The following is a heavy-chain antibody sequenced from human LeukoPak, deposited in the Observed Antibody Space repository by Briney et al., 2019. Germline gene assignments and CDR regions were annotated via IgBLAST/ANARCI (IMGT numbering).Heavy chain of an antibody. D-gene: IGHD5-12*01. Sequence: SETLSLTCAVYGGSFSGHYWSWIRQPPGKGLEWIGEINHSGSTNYNPSLKSRVTISVDTSKNQFSLKLSSVTAADTAVYYCASVSDYEDSFDPWGQGTLVTVSS. CDR3: ASVSDYEDSFDP. CDR1: GGSFSGHY. J-gene: IGHJ5*02. CDR2: INHSGST. V-gene: IGHV4-34*01.